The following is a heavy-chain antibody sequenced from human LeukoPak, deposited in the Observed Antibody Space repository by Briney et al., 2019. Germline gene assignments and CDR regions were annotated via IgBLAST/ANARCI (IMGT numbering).Heavy chain of an antibody. CDR3: AKGTSYNWNDGWFDP. D-gene: IGHD1-20*01. V-gene: IGHV3-48*01. J-gene: IGHJ5*02. CDR1: GFTFSDYN. Sequence: GGSLRLSCAASGFTFSDYNMNWVRQVPGKGLESVSYMSRSGDIIYYADSVKGRFTISRDNSKNTLYLQMNSLRAEDTAVYYCAKGTSYNWNDGWFDPWGNGILVTVSS. CDR2: MSRSGDII.